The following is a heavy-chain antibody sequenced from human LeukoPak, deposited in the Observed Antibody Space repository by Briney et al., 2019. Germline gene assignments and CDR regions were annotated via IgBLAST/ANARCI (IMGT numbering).Heavy chain of an antibody. D-gene: IGHD1-7*01. V-gene: IGHV3-74*01. J-gene: IGHJ4*02. Sequence: GGSLRLSCAASGFTFSSYAMSWVRQAPGKGLVWVSRIDIDGNTVYADPVKGRFTISRDNAKSTLYLEMNSLRAEDTAVYYCARDMNYNLDYWGPGTLVTVSP. CDR2: IDIDGNT. CDR3: ARDMNYNLDY. CDR1: GFTFSSYA.